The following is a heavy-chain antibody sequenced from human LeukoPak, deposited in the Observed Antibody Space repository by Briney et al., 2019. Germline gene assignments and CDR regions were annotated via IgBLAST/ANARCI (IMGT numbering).Heavy chain of an antibody. CDR2: INPNSGGT. J-gene: IGHJ4*02. D-gene: IGHD6-6*01. CDR1: GYTFTGYY. Sequence: ASVKVSCKASGYTFTGYYMHWVRQAPGQGLEWMGWINPNSGGTNYAQKFQGRVTMTRDTSISTAYMELSRLRSDDTAVYYCARGKSYSTSSGGYWGQGTLVAVSS. V-gene: IGHV1-2*02. CDR3: ARGKSYSTSSGGY.